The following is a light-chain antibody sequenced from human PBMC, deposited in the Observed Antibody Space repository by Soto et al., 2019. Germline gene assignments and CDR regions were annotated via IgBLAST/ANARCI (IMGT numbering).Light chain of an antibody. Sequence: EVVLTQSPGTLSLSPGERATLSCRASQSVGSRHVGWYQQKPGQAPRLLIYGTSSRATAIPDRFSGSGSGTDFTLTISRLEPEDFAVYHCQYYSNSLPITFRQGTRLEIK. CDR2: GTS. CDR1: QSVGSRH. V-gene: IGKV3-20*01. J-gene: IGKJ5*01. CDR3: QYYSNSLPIT.